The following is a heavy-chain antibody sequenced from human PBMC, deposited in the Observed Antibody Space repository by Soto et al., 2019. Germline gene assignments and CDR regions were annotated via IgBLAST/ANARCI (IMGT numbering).Heavy chain of an antibody. CDR3: ARERGPYSSGWYGVDY. D-gene: IGHD6-19*01. CDR1: GYTFTTYG. Sequence: QVQLVQSGSEVKKPGASVKVSCKASGYTFTTYGISWVRQAPGQGLEWMGWISAYTGNTNYAQKFQDRVTMTTDTSTTTAYMELRSLRSDATAVYYCARERGPYSSGWYGVDYWGQGTLVTVSS. CDR2: ISAYTGNT. V-gene: IGHV1-18*01. J-gene: IGHJ4*02.